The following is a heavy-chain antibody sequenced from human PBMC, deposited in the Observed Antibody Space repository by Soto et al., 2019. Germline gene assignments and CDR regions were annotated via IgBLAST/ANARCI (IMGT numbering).Heavy chain of an antibody. D-gene: IGHD3-16*01. J-gene: IGHJ6*02. CDR1: GFTFSSYA. CDR2: ISYDGSNK. Sequence: QVQLVASGGGVVQPGRSLRLSCAASGFTFSSYAMHWVRQAPGTGLEWVAVISYDGSNKYYADSVKGRFTISRDNSKNTLYLQMNSLRAEDTAVYYCARCRGEYYYYYGMDVWGQGTTVTVSS. V-gene: IGHV3-30-3*01. CDR3: ARCRGEYYYYYGMDV.